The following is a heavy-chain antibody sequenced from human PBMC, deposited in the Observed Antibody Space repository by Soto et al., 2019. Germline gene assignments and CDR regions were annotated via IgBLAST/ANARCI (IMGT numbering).Heavy chain of an antibody. CDR3: ARSSDYDVFPDC. J-gene: IGHJ4*01. CDR1: GFNLNSHA. Sequence: QVHLVESGGGVVQPGKSLRLSCVASGFNLNSHAIHWVRQAPGKGLEWVAVIWYDGNNRYYAESAKGRFTISRDDSKNTVYLQLNSLSVEDTAVFYCARSSDYDVFPDCWGQGTLVTVSS. D-gene: IGHD5-12*01. V-gene: IGHV3-33*01. CDR2: IWYDGNNR.